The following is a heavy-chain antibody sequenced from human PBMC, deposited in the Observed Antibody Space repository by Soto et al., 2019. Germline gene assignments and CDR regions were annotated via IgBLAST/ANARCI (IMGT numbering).Heavy chain of an antibody. D-gene: IGHD6-13*01. CDR3: ARGIRQQLVHYYFDY. J-gene: IGHJ4*02. V-gene: IGHV1-8*01. Sequence: YAQKFQGRVTMTRNTSISTAYMELSSLRSEDTAVYYCARGIRQQLVHYYFDYWGQGTLVTVSS.